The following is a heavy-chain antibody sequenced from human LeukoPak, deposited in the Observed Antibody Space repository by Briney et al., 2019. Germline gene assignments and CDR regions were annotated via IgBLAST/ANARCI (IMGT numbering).Heavy chain of an antibody. CDR3: ARDPLDY. V-gene: IGHV3-48*01. Sequence: GRSLRLSCAASGFTFSNYNMNWVRQAPGKGLEWLSYISSSSSTIYYADSVKGRFTISRDNAKNSLYLQMNSLRAEDTAVYYCARDPLDYWGQGTLVTVSS. J-gene: IGHJ4*02. CDR2: ISSSSSTI. CDR1: GFTFSNYN.